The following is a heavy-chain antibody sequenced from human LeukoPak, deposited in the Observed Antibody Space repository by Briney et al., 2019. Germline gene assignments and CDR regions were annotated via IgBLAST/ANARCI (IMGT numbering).Heavy chain of an antibody. CDR2: ISSRSDYI. D-gene: IGHD3-10*01. CDR3: AREIYGSRTHPFDD. V-gene: IGHV3-21*06. CDR1: GLTLSTYD. J-gene: IGHJ4*02. Sequence: KPGGSLRLSCAASGLTLSTYDKNWVRQAPGKGLEWVSAISSRSDYIYYADSVKGRFTVSRDNAENSLYLQMSSLRSEDTAVYYCAREIYGSRTHPFDDRGQVTLVTVSS.